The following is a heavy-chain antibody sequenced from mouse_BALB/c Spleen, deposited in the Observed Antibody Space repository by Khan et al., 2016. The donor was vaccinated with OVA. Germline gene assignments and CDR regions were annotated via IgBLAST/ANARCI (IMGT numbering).Heavy chain of an antibody. V-gene: IGHV1S22*01. CDR2: IYPGSGST. J-gene: IGHJ2*01. CDR3: TRGEDDGDY. D-gene: IGHD2-12*01. CDR1: GYTFTSYW. Sequence: LQQPGSELVRPGASVKLSCKASGYTFTSYWMYWVKQRPGQGLEWIGTIYPGSGSTNYDEKFKSKATLTVDTSSSTAYMQLSSLTSEDSAVYYCTRGEDDGDYWGQGTTLTVSS.